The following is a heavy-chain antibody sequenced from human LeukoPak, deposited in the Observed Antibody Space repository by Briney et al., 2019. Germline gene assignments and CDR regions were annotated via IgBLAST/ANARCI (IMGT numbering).Heavy chain of an antibody. CDR3: ARGRADFWSGYGMDV. D-gene: IGHD3-3*01. CDR2: ISYDGSNK. CDR1: GFTFSSYA. V-gene: IGHV3-30-3*01. J-gene: IGHJ6*02. Sequence: GRSLRLSCAASGFTFSSYAMHWVRQAPGKGLEWVAVISYDGSNKYYADSVKGRFTLSRDNSKNTLYMQMNSLRAEDTAVYYCARGRADFWSGYGMDVWGQGTTVTVSS.